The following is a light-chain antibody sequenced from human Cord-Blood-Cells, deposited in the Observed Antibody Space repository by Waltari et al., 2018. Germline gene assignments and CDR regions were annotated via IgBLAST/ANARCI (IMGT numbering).Light chain of an antibody. CDR3: QQYDNLPYT. Sequence: DIQMTQSPSSLSASVGDRVTITCQATKDISNYLNRYQQKPGKAPKRLIYDASNLETGVPSRFSESGSGTDFTFTISSLQPEDIATYYCQQYDNLPYTFGQGTKLEIK. CDR2: DAS. V-gene: IGKV1-33*01. J-gene: IGKJ2*01. CDR1: KDISNY.